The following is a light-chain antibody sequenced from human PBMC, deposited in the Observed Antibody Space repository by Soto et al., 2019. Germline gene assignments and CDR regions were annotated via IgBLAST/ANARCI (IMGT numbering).Light chain of an antibody. CDR3: QHASSFPLT. CDR1: QGIVNW. V-gene: IGKV1-12*01. J-gene: IGKJ4*01. Sequence: DIQMTQSPSSVSASVGDRVTITCRASQGIVNWLAWYQQKPGTAPKLLISAASSLQTGVPSRFSGSGSGTDFTLTISTLQPEDFATYYCQHASSFPLTFGGGTNVEIK. CDR2: AAS.